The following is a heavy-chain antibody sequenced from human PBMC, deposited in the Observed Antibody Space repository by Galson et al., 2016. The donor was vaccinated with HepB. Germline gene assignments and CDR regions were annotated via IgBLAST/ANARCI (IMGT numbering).Heavy chain of an antibody. V-gene: IGHV4-34*10. J-gene: IGHJ6*02. CDR1: GGSFSGYY. CDR2: ITHSGGT. D-gene: IGHD2-2*01. CDR3: ARYRRSPRVRPSTTTRGGLDV. Sequence: SETLSLTCAVYGGSFSGYYWNWIRQSPGRGLEWIGEITHSGGTNYNPSLRSRVAMSIDTVKSQLSLRLASVTVADSGVYYCARYRRSPRVRPSTTTRGGLDVWGQGTTVTVS.